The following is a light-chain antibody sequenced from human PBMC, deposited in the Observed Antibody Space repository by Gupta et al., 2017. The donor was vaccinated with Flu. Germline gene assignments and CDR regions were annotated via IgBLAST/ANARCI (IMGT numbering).Light chain of an antibody. CDR2: AGS. Sequence: SACTQPASVSGSPGQSITISCTGTSSGGGGYNVVSWYQQHPGKALKLMIDAGSKRPSAGFNSFSGATSGNTAALTVAGRQAEDEDDYYSSSYAGSWVFGGGTKLTVL. V-gene: IGLV2-23*01. J-gene: IGLJ3*02. CDR3: SSYAGSWV. CDR1: SSGGGGYNV.